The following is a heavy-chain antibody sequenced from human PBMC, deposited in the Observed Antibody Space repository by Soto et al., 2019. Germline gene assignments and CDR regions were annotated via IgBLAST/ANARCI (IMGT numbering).Heavy chain of an antibody. CDR1: GGSFSGYY. D-gene: IGHD3-10*01. CDR2: INHSGST. CDR3: ARGRYYYGSGSHYYYGMDV. J-gene: IGHJ6*02. Sequence: QVQLQQWGAGLLKPSETLSLTCAVYGGSFSGYYWSWIRQPPGKGLEWIGEINHSGSTNYNPSLMMLVATSVDTSKNPFSLKLSSVTAADTAVYYCARGRYYYGSGSHYYYGMDVWGQGTTVTVSS. V-gene: IGHV4-34*01.